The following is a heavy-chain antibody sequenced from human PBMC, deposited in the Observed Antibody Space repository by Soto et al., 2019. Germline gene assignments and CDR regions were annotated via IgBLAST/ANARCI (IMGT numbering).Heavy chain of an antibody. J-gene: IGHJ4*02. Sequence: SETLSLTCTVSGGSISSGGYHWSWIRQHPGKGLEWIGYVYYSGSTYYNPSLKSRVTISVDRSKNQFSLKLSSVTAADTAVYYCASSHAGAHITAAVHWGQGTLVTVS. D-gene: IGHD6-13*01. CDR3: ASSHAGAHITAAVH. V-gene: IGHV4-30-2*01. CDR2: VYYSGST. CDR1: GGSISSGGYH.